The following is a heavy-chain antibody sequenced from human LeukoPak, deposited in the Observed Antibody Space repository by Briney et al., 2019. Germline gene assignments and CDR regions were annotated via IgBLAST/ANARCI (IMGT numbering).Heavy chain of an antibody. V-gene: IGHV1-2*06. J-gene: IGHJ4*02. Sequence: ASVKVSCKASGYTFTAYYMYWVRQAPGQGLECMGRINPNSGGTNYAQKFQGRVTMTGDTSISTAYMELSRLRSDDTAVYYCATSSEGGYSYGSDIDYWGQGTLVTVSS. CDR1: GYTFTAYY. CDR3: ATSSEGGYSYGSDIDY. D-gene: IGHD5-18*01. CDR2: INPNSGGT.